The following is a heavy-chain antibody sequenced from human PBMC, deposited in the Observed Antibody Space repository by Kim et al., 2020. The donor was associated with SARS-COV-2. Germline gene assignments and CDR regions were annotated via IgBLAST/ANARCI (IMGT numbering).Heavy chain of an antibody. J-gene: IGHJ4*02. CDR2: INHSGST. V-gene: IGHV4-34*01. CDR1: GGSFSGYY. D-gene: IGHD3-22*01. Sequence: SETLSLTCAVYGGSFSGYYWSWIRQPPGKGLEWIGEINHSGSTNYNPSLKSRVTISVDTTQNQFSLKLSSVTAADTAVYYCARSLNLGGSSGYAYWGQGTLVTVSS. CDR3: ARSLNLGGSSGYAY.